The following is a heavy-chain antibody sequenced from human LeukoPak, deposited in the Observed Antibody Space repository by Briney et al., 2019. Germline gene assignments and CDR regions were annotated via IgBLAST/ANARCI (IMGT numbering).Heavy chain of an antibody. Sequence: ASVKVSCKASGYTFTSYGISWVRQAPGQGLEWMGWISTYNGNTNYAQKLQGRVTMTTDTSTSTAYMELRSLRSDDTAVYYCARDRDPSLYYYDSSGYYPIDYWGQGTLVTVSS. V-gene: IGHV1-18*01. CDR3: ARDRDPSLYYYDSSGYYPIDY. CDR1: GYTFTSYG. J-gene: IGHJ4*02. CDR2: ISTYNGNT. D-gene: IGHD3-22*01.